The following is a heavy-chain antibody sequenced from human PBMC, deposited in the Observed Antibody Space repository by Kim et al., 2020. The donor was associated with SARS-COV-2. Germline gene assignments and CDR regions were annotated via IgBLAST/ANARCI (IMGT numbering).Heavy chain of an antibody. Sequence: ASVKVSCKASGYTFTGYYMHWVRQAPGQGLEWMGRINPNSGGTNYAQKFQGRVTMTRDTSISTAYMELSRLRSDDTAVYYCARVLLLVRGVILDFDYWGQGTLVTVSS. CDR3: ARVLLLVRGVILDFDY. D-gene: IGHD3-10*01. V-gene: IGHV1-2*06. CDR2: INPNSGGT. J-gene: IGHJ4*02. CDR1: GYTFTGYY.